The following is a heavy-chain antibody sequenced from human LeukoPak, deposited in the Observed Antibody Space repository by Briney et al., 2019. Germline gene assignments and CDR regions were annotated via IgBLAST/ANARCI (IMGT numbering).Heavy chain of an antibody. CDR1: GYTFTSYG. D-gene: IGHD3-10*01. J-gene: IGHJ4*02. V-gene: IGHV1-69*05. Sequence: SVKVSCKASGYTFTSYGISWVRQAPGQGLEWMGGIIPIFGTANYAQKFQGRLTMTRNTSISTAYMELSSLRSEDTAVYYCARDYYGSGSYYSDNFDYWGQGTLVTVSS. CDR2: IIPIFGTA. CDR3: ARDYYGSGSYYSDNFDY.